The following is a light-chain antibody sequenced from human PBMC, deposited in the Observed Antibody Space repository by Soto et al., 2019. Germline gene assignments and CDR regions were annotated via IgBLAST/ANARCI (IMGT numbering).Light chain of an antibody. CDR1: ESVSSN. J-gene: IGKJ5*01. V-gene: IGKV3-15*01. CDR3: QHYNDWPRVT. Sequence: EIVLTQSPGTLSLSPGERATLSCRASESVSSNLAWYQQKAGQAPRLLIYGASTRATGVPARFSGSGSGTEFTLTISSLQSEDFAVYYCQHYNDWPRVTFGQGTRLEIK. CDR2: GAS.